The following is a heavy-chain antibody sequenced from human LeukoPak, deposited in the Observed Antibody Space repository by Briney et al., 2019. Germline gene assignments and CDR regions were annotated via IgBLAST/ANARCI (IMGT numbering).Heavy chain of an antibody. CDR1: GYTFTGYY. Sequence: ATVKASCTASGYTFTGYYMHWVRQAPGPGLEWMGRINPNSGGTNYAQKCQCWVTMTRDSAISTAYMELSRLRSDDTAVYYCARSIPPYYDILTGYGPLYWGQGTLVTVA. D-gene: IGHD3-9*01. CDR3: ARSIPPYYDILTGYGPLY. V-gene: IGHV1-2*04. J-gene: IGHJ4*02. CDR2: INPNSGGT.